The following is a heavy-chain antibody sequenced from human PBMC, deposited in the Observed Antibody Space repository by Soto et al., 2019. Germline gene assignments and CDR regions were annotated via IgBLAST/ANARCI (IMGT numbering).Heavy chain of an antibody. CDR1: GFTFSSYE. V-gene: IGHV3-48*03. CDR2: ISSSGSTI. D-gene: IGHD3-3*01. Sequence: GGSLRLSCAASGFTFSSYEMNWVRQAPGKGLEWVSYISSSGSTIYYADSVRGRFTISRDNAKNSLYLQMNSLRAEDTAVYYCASSYDFWSGQRYGMDVWGQGTTVTVSS. CDR3: ASSYDFWSGQRYGMDV. J-gene: IGHJ6*02.